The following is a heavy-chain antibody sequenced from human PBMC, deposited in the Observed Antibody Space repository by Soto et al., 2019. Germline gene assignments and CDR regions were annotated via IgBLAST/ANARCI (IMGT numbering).Heavy chain of an antibody. Sequence: SETLSLTCTVSGGSISSYYWSWIRQPPGKGLEWIGYIYYSGSTNYNPSLKSRVTISVDTSKNQFSLKLSSVTAADTAVYYCATSGHDFWSGSFDYWGQGTLATVSS. CDR3: ATSGHDFWSGSFDY. CDR2: IYYSGST. D-gene: IGHD3-3*01. J-gene: IGHJ4*02. CDR1: GGSISSYY. V-gene: IGHV4-59*01.